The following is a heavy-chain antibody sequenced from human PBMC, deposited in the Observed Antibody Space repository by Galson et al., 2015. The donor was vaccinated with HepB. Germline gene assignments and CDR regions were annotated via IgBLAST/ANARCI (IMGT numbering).Heavy chain of an antibody. CDR1: GFTFSSYG. D-gene: IGHD7-27*01. Sequence: SLRLSCAASGFTFSSYGMHWVRQAPGKGLEWVAVISYDGSNKYYADSVKGRFTISRDNSKNTLYLQMNSLRAEDTAVYYCAKSPVYWGDRGYYMDVWGKGTTVTVSS. J-gene: IGHJ6*03. V-gene: IGHV3-30*18. CDR2: ISYDGSNK. CDR3: AKSPVYWGDRGYYMDV.